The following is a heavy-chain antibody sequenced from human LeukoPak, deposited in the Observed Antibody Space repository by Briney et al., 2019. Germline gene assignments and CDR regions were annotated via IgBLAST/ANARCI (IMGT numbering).Heavy chain of an antibody. V-gene: IGHV3-74*01. CDR3: VRGLSGYASSLGY. J-gene: IGHJ4*02. Sequence: PAGSLSLSCAASGFTFSSNWMHWVRQAPGKGLVWVSRINSDESSTNYADSVKGRFTISRDNAKNTVYLQMNSLRVEDTAVYYCVRGLSGYASSLGYWGQGTLVTVSS. D-gene: IGHD2-2*01. CDR2: INSDESST. CDR1: GFTFSSNW.